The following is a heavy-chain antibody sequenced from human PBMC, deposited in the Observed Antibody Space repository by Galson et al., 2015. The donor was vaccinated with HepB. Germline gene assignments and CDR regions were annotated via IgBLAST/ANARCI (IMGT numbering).Heavy chain of an antibody. CDR1: GYSFTSYW. D-gene: IGHD2-2*01. Sequence: SGAEVKKPGESLRISCKGSGYSFTSYWISWVRQMPGKGLEWMGRIDPSDSYTNYSPSFQGHVTISADKSISTAYPQWSSLKASDTAMYYCARHERCSSTSCYGGYSSSWYFDYWGQGTLVTVSS. CDR3: ARHERCSSTSCYGGYSSSWYFDY. CDR2: IDPSDSYT. J-gene: IGHJ4*02. V-gene: IGHV5-10-1*01.